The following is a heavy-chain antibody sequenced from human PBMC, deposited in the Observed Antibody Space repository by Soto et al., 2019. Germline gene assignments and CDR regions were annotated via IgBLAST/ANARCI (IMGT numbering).Heavy chain of an antibody. CDR3: ARLLNYDFWSGYPDY. Sequence: QLQLQESGPGLVKPSETLSLTCTVSGGSISSSSYYWGWIRQPPGKGLEWIGSIYYSGSTYYNPSLKSRVTISVDTSKNQFSLKLSSVTAADTAVYYCARLLNYDFWSGYPDYWGQGPLVTVSS. J-gene: IGHJ4*02. V-gene: IGHV4-39*01. CDR1: GGSISSSSYY. D-gene: IGHD3-3*01. CDR2: IYYSGST.